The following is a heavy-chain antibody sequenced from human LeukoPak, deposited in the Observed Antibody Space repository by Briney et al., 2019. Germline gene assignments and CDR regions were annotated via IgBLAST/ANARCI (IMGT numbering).Heavy chain of an antibody. CDR3: ARDRGGYTYSHDY. J-gene: IGHJ4*02. Sequence: PSETLSLTCAVSGGSISSNNWWNWVRQSPEKGLEWIGEIYHDGSTNYNPSLKSRVTISMDKSKNQLSLKLNFVTAADTAVYYCARDRGGYTYSHDYWGQGTLVTVSS. CDR1: GGSISSNNW. CDR2: IYHDGST. V-gene: IGHV4-4*02. D-gene: IGHD5-18*01.